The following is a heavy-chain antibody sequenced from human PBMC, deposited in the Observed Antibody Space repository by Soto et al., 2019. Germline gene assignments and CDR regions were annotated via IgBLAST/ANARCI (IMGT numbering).Heavy chain of an antibody. CDR3: ATSRGSGRLDN. J-gene: IGHJ4*02. CDR2: IYHSGST. D-gene: IGHD3-10*01. CDR1: GGSISSSNW. Sequence: QVQLQESGPGLVKPSGTLSLTCAVSGGSISSSNWWTWVRQPPGKGLEWIGEIYHSGSTNYTPSLMSRVTISLDKSKNHFSLRLNSVTAADTTVYYCATSRGSGRLDNWGQGTLVTVSS. V-gene: IGHV4-4*02.